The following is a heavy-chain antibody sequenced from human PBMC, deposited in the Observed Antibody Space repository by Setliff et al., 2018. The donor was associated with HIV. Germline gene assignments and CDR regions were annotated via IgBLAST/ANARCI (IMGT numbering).Heavy chain of an antibody. Sequence: ASVKVSCKASGYTFTGYYMQWVRQAPGQGLEWMGWINPNSGGTNYAQKFQDRVIMTRDTSISTAYMELSSLRSDDTAVYYCASAGLSSTPYYSYYYMDVWGKGTTVTVSS. V-gene: IGHV1-2*02. CDR2: INPNSGGT. J-gene: IGHJ6*03. CDR1: GYTFTGYY. CDR3: ASAGLSSTPYYSYYYMDV. D-gene: IGHD1-1*01.